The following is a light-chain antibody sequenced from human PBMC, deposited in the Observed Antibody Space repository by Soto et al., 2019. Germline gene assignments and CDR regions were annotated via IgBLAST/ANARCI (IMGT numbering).Light chain of an antibody. V-gene: IGKV3-15*01. Sequence: EIVLTQSPATLSLSPGERVTLSCRASQSVSSNLAWYQQKPGQAPRLLIYGASTRATDIPARFSGSGSGTEFTLSISSLQSEDFAVYYCQQYNNWPPWTFGQGTKVDIK. J-gene: IGKJ1*01. CDR2: GAS. CDR1: QSVSSN. CDR3: QQYNNWPPWT.